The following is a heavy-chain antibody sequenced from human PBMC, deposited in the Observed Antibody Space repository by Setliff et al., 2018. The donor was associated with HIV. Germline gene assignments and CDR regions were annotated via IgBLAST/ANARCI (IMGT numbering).Heavy chain of an antibody. CDR1: GGSISSHY. J-gene: IGHJ3*02. V-gene: IGHV4-59*11. Sequence: PSETLSLTCTVSGGSISSHYWSWIRQPPGKGLEWIGYIYYTGSTNYNPSLKSRVTISVDTSKNQFSLKLSSVTAADTAVYYCARVYYYDSSGYHDAFDIWGQGTMVTVS. CDR3: ARVYYYDSSGYHDAFDI. D-gene: IGHD3-22*01. CDR2: IYYTGST.